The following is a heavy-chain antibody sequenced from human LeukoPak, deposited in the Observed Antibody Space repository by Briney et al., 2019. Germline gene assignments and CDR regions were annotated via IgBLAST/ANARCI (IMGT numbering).Heavy chain of an antibody. Sequence: PSETLSLTCTVSGGSISSTRPCWGWIRQPPGKGLEWIGSIYYNGRTFYNMSLKSRLTISIDTSRNKFSLNLNSMTAADTAMYYCVTTNSGSVSYSAYWGQGALVTVSS. J-gene: IGHJ4*02. CDR1: GGSISSTRPC. CDR2: IYYNGRT. CDR3: VTTNSGSVSYSAY. V-gene: IGHV4-39*01. D-gene: IGHD3-10*01.